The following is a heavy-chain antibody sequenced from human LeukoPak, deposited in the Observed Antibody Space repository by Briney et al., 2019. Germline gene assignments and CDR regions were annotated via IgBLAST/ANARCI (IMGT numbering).Heavy chain of an antibody. CDR3: PLFQGFFRGYDGAVDI. J-gene: IGHJ3*02. CDR1: GYAFTDYY. V-gene: IGHV1-2*02. Sequence: ASVKVSCKASGYAFTDYYMHWVRPAPGQGLEYMGWINPNSGGTNYVQKFQGRVTMTRDSSISTAYMELSNLKSDDTALYYCPLFQGFFRGYDGAVDIWGQGSMVTVSS. CDR2: INPNSGGT. D-gene: IGHD5-12*01.